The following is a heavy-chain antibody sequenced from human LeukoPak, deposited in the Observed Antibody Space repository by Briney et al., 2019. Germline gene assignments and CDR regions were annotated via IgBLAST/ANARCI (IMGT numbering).Heavy chain of an antibody. D-gene: IGHD1-26*01. CDR2: IIPIFGTA. CDR3: ASPPSGYYYMDV. J-gene: IGHJ6*03. Sequence: SVKVSCKASGGTFSSYAISWVRQAPGQGLEWMGGIIPIFGTANYAQKFQGRVTITADKSTSTAYMELSSLRSEDTAVYYCASPPSGYYYMDVWGKGTTVTVSS. V-gene: IGHV1-69*06. CDR1: GGTFSSYA.